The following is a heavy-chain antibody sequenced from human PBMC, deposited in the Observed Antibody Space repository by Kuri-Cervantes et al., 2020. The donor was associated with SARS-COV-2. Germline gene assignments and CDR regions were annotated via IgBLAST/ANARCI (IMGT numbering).Heavy chain of an antibody. CDR3: ARGYDSSGYSLDY. J-gene: IGHJ4*02. CDR1: GFTFSSYW. CDR2: INSDVSST. V-gene: IGHV3-74*01. D-gene: IGHD3-22*01. Sequence: GESLKISCAASGFTFSSYWMHWVRQAPGKGLVWVSRINSDVSSTSYADSVKGRFTISRDNAKNTLYLQMNSLRAEDTAVYYCARGYDSSGYSLDYWGQGTLVTVSS.